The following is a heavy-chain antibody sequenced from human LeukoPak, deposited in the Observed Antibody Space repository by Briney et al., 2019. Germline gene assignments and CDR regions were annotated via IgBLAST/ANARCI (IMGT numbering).Heavy chain of an antibody. D-gene: IGHD3-3*01. CDR3: ARAIDFDFGVNYYYYYYMDV. Sequence: PGGSLRLSCAASGFTFSSYSMNWVRQAPGKGLEWVSSISSSSSYIYYADSVKGRFTISRDNAKNSLYLQMNSLRAEDTAVYYCARAIDFDFGVNYYYYYYMDVWGKGTTVTVSS. V-gene: IGHV3-21*01. CDR2: ISSSSSYI. J-gene: IGHJ6*03. CDR1: GFTFSSYS.